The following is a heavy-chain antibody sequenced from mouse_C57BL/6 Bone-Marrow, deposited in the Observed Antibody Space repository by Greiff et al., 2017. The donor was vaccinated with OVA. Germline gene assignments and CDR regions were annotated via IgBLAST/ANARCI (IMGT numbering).Heavy chain of an antibody. CDR3: ARRGAYYSNYSYFDY. V-gene: IGHV1-4*01. CDR2: INPSSGYT. J-gene: IGHJ2*01. D-gene: IGHD2-5*01. CDR1: GYTFTSYT. Sequence: QVQLQQSGAELARPGASVKMSCKASGYTFTSYTMHWVKQRPGQGLEWIGYINPSSGYTKYNQKFKDKATLTADKSSSTAYMQLSSLTSEDSAVYYCARRGAYYSNYSYFDYWGQGTTLTVSS.